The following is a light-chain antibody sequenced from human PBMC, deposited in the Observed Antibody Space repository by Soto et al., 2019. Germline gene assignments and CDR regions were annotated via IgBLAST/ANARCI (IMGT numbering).Light chain of an antibody. CDR3: QRYDRSRWT. V-gene: IGKV3-20*01. CDR2: GAS. CDR1: QSVSSTY. J-gene: IGKJ1*01. Sequence: EIVLTQSPGTLSLSPGERATLSCRASQSVSSTYLAWYQQKPGQAPRLLIYGASSRATGIPDRFSGSGSGTGFTLTISRLEPEDFAVYYCQRYDRSRWTFGQGTKVEIK.